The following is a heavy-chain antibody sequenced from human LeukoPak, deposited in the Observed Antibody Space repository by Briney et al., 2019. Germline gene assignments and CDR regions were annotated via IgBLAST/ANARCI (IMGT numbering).Heavy chain of an antibody. J-gene: IGHJ6*03. Sequence: GGSLRLSCAASGFTFSSYSINWVRQAPGKGLEWVSSISSSSTYKYYADSVKGRFTVSRDNAKNSLYLQMNGLRAEDTAVYYCARDPFNTAMVTYYYMDVWGKGTTVTVSS. CDR2: ISSSSTYK. D-gene: IGHD5-18*01. CDR3: ARDPFNTAMVTYYYMDV. CDR1: GFTFSSYS. V-gene: IGHV3-21*01.